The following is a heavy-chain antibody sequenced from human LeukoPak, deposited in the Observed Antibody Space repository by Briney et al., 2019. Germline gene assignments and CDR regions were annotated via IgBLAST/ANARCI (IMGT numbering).Heavy chain of an antibody. CDR3: ARHLVGHGMDV. Sequence: ASVKVSCKASGGTFSSYAISWVRQAPGQGLEWMGRIIPILGIANYAQKFQGRVTITADKSTSTAYMELSSLRSEDTAVYYCARHLVGHGMDVWGQGTTVTVSS. V-gene: IGHV1-69*04. CDR2: IIPILGIA. CDR1: GGTFSSYA. D-gene: IGHD1-26*01. J-gene: IGHJ6*02.